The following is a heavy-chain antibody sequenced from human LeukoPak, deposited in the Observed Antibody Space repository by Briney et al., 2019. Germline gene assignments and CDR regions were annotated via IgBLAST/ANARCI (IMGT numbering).Heavy chain of an antibody. J-gene: IGHJ4*02. CDR3: ANLRSGF. CDR1: GFIFSSYA. Sequence: GGSLRLSCAASGFIFSSYAMSWVRQAPGKGRQWVSDISGSGGSTYYADSVKGRFTISRDNSKNMVYLQMSSLRADDTAVYYCANLRSGFWGLGTLVTVSS. V-gene: IGHV3-23*01. D-gene: IGHD6-25*01. CDR2: ISGSGGST.